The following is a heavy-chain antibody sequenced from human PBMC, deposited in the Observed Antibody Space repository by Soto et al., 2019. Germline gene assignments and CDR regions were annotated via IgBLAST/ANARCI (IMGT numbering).Heavy chain of an antibody. D-gene: IGHD2-2*01. Sequence: PGGSLRLSCAASGFTFSSYSMNWVRQAPGKGLEWVSSISSSSYIYYADSVKGRFTISRDNAKNSLYLQMNSLRAEDTAVYYCARDFLTSDIVVVPAAFTWGQGTLVTVSS. CDR1: GFTFSSYS. V-gene: IGHV3-21*01. CDR2: ISSSSYI. J-gene: IGHJ5*02. CDR3: ARDFLTSDIVVVPAAFT.